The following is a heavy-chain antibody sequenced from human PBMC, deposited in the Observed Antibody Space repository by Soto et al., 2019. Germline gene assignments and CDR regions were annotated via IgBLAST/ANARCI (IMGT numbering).Heavy chain of an antibody. Sequence: QVQLQESGPGLVKPSETLSLTCTVSGGSISSYYWSWIRQPPGKGLEWIGYIYYSGSTNYNPSLKSRLTISVDTSKNQFSLKLSSVTAADTAVYYCAGPNCSGDCYPPPGYYYYGMDVWGQGTTVTVSS. V-gene: IGHV4-59*01. D-gene: IGHD2-21*02. CDR2: IYYSGST. CDR1: GGSISSYY. J-gene: IGHJ6*02. CDR3: AGPNCSGDCYPPPGYYYYGMDV.